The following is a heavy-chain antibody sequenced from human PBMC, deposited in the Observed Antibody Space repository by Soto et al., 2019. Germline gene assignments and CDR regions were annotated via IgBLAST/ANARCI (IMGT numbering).Heavy chain of an antibody. Sequence: QVQLVESGGGVVQPGRSLRLSCAASGFTFNSYAMHWVRQAPGKGLEWVAVISYDGSNKYYADSVKGRFTLSRDNSKNTLYLQMNSLRAEDTAVYYCARDPGGTDFAAWTYYFDYWGQGTLVTVSS. J-gene: IGHJ4*02. CDR1: GFTFNSYA. D-gene: IGHD3-3*01. CDR2: ISYDGSNK. V-gene: IGHV3-30-3*01. CDR3: ARDPGGTDFAAWTYYFDY.